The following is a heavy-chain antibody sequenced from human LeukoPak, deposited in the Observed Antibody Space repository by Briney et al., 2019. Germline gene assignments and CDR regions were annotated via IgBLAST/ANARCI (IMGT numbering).Heavy chain of an antibody. V-gene: IGHV3-23*01. CDR2: ISGSGGST. CDR3: AKGLSSGYDSYYYYYMDV. Sequence: GGSLRLSCAASGFTLSSYSMNWVRQAPGKGLEWVSAISGSGGSTYYADSVKGRFTISRDNSKNTLYLQMNSLRAEDTAVYYCAKGLSSGYDSYYYYYMDVWGKGTTVTVSS. D-gene: IGHD5-12*01. CDR1: GFTLSSYS. J-gene: IGHJ6*03.